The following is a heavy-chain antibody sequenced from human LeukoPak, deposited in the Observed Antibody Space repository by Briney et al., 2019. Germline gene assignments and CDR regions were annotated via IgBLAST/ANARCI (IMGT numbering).Heavy chain of an antibody. CDR1: GGSFSGYY. V-gene: IGHV4-34*01. D-gene: IGHD6-19*01. J-gene: IGHJ6*03. CDR3: ARGMKQWLVHYYYYYYMDV. Sequence: PSETLSLTCAVYGGSFSGYYWSWIRQPPGKGLERIGEINHSGSTNYNPSLKSRVTISVDTSKNQFSLKLSSVTAADTAVYYCARGMKQWLVHYYYYYYMDVWQRDHGHRLL. CDR2: INHSGST.